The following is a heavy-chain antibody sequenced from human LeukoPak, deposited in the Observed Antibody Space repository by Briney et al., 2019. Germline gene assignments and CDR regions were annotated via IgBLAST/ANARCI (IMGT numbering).Heavy chain of an antibody. Sequence: GASVKVSCKASGNSFNTYGISWLRQAPGQGLEGMGWINVNTKYARKFQGRVTMTTDTSTSTAYMELRSLRSDDTAVYFCARAPRCNTESCNSWFDPWGQGTLVTVSS. CDR3: ARAPRCNTESCNSWFDP. V-gene: IGHV1-18*01. D-gene: IGHD2/OR15-2a*01. CDR1: GNSFNTYG. J-gene: IGHJ5*02. CDR2: INVNT.